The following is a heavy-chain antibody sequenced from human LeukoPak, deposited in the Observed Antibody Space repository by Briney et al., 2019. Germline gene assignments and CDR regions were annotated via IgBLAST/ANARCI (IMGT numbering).Heavy chain of an antibody. Sequence: ASVKVSCKASGCTFTNYDINWVRQATGQGLESMGWMNPNSGNTGYAQKFQGRVTMTRNTSISTAYMELSSLRSEDTAVYYCARRYFDWLLGVYYFDYWGQGTLVTVSS. CDR1: GCTFTNYD. D-gene: IGHD3-9*01. CDR3: ARRYFDWLLGVYYFDY. V-gene: IGHV1-8*01. J-gene: IGHJ4*02. CDR2: MNPNSGNT.